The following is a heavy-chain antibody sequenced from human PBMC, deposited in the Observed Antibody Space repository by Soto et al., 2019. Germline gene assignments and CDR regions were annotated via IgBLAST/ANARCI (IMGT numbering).Heavy chain of an antibody. CDR1: GGSFSGYY. J-gene: IGHJ6*02. Sequence: SETLSLTCAVYGGSFSGYYWGWIRQPPGKGLEWIGEINHSGSTNYNPSLKSRVTISVDTSKNQFSLKLSSVTAADTAVYYCARGGGVAGTWGYYYYGMDVWGQGTTVTVSS. CDR3: ARGGGVAGTWGYYYYGMDV. V-gene: IGHV4-34*01. CDR2: INHSGST. D-gene: IGHD6-19*01.